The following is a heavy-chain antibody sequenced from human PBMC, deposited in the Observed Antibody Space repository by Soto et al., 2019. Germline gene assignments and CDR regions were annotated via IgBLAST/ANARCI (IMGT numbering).Heavy chain of an antibody. CDR2: IWYDGSNK. D-gene: IGHD2-2*01. J-gene: IGHJ6*02. Sequence: GGSLRLSCAASGFTFSSYGMHWVRQAPGKGLEWVAVIWYDGSNKYYADSVKGRFTISRDNSKNTLYLQMNSLRAEDTAVYYCARAAKEDCSSTSCLYYYYYYGMDVWGQGTTVTV. CDR3: ARAAKEDCSSTSCLYYYYYYGMDV. CDR1: GFTFSSYG. V-gene: IGHV3-33*01.